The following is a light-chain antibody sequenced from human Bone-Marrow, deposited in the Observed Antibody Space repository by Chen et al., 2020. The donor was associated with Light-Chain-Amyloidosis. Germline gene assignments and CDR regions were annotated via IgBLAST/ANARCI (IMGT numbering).Light chain of an antibody. CDR1: QGLRSY. CDR2: AVS. CDR3: QQYHTCPPWA. Sequence: DIQFTQSPSFLFASVGDRFTITCRASQGLRSYLAWSQERTGKAPNLLIYAVSTLESGVPSRFSGRGSGTEFARTMSSLQSEDFATYFCQQYHTCPPWAFGQGAKVEI. J-gene: IGKJ1*01. V-gene: IGKV1-9*01.